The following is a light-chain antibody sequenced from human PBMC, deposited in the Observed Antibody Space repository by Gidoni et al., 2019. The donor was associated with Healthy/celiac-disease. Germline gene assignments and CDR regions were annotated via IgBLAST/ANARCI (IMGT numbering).Light chain of an antibody. CDR3: QQRSSWPLT. V-gene: IGKV3-11*01. CDR2: DAS. J-gene: IGKJ1*01. Sequence: EIASTHSPATLSLSPGDRATLSCRASQSVSSYLAWYQQKPGQAPRLLIYDASNRATGIPARFSGSGSGTEFTLTISSLEPEDFAVYYCQQRSSWPLTFGQGTKVEIK. CDR1: QSVSSY.